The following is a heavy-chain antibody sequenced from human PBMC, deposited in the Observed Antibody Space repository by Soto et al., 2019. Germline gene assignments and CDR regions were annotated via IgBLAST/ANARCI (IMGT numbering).Heavy chain of an antibody. J-gene: IGHJ6*03. D-gene: IGHD3-3*01. V-gene: IGHV4-34*01. CDR3: ARGPYYDFWSGPPYYYYMDV. Sequence: KPSETLSLTCAVYGGSFSGYYWSWIRQPPGKGLEWIGEINHSGSTNYNPSLKSRVTISVDTSKNQFSLKLSSVTAADTAVYYCARGPYYDFWSGPPYYYYMDVWGKGTTVTVSS. CDR2: INHSGST. CDR1: GGSFSGYY.